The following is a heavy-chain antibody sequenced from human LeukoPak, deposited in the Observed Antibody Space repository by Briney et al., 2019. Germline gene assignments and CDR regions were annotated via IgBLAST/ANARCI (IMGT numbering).Heavy chain of an antibody. CDR3: AKARFLEWLLYCWYFDL. Sequence: GGSLRLSCAASGFTFSSHAMSCVRQAPGKGLEWVSAISGSGGSTYYADSVKGRFTISRDNSKNTLYLQMNSLRAEDTAVYYCAKARFLEWLLYCWYFDLWGNGTLVTVSS. CDR1: GFTFSSHA. V-gene: IGHV3-23*01. CDR2: ISGSGGST. D-gene: IGHD3-3*01. J-gene: IGHJ2*01.